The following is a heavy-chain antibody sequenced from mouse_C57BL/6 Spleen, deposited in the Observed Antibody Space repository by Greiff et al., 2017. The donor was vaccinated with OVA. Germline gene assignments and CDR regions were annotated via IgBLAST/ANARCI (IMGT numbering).Heavy chain of an antibody. J-gene: IGHJ4*01. Sequence: QVQLQQPGAELVKPGASVKLSCKASGYTFTSYRMHWVKQRPGQGLEWIGYINPSNGGTKYNEKFKSKATLTGDKSSSTAYMQLSSLTSEDSAVYYCAKSPGTGDMDYWGQGTSVTVSS. V-gene: IGHV1-53*01. CDR1: GYTFTSYR. CDR3: AKSPGTGDMDY. CDR2: INPSNGGT. D-gene: IGHD3-3*01.